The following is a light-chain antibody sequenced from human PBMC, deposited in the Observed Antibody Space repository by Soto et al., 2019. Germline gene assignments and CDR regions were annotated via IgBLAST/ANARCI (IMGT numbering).Light chain of an antibody. V-gene: IGLV2-14*01. CDR1: GSDVGSYKY. CDR2: EVS. J-gene: IGLJ1*01. CDR3: SSYTSISSLGV. Sequence: QSVLTQPASVSGSPGQSITISCTGTGSDVGSYKYVSWYQQHPGKAPKLIIFEVSNRPSGVSDRFSGSKSGNRASLTISGLQAEDEADYYCSSYTSISSLGVFGTGTELTVL.